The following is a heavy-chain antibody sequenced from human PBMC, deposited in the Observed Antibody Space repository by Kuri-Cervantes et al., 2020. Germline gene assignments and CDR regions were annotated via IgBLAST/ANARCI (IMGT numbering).Heavy chain of an antibody. CDR2: ISWDGGST. V-gene: IGHV3-43*01. CDR3: VRDRPFLWIDTYYYYYGMDV. Sequence: GESLKISCAASGFTFDDYTMHWVRQAPGKGLEWVSLISWDGGSTYYADSVKGRFTISRDNSKNSLYLQMNSLRADDTAVYYCVRDRPFLWIDTYYYYYGMDVWGQGTTVTVSS. D-gene: IGHD2-2*03. CDR1: GFTFDDYT. J-gene: IGHJ6*02.